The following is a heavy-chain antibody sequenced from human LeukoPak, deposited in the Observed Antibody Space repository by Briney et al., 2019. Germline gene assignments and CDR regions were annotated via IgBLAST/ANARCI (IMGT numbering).Heavy chain of an antibody. CDR1: GFSLSTTGMS. Sequence: RESGPALVKPTQTLTLTCTFSGFSLSTTGMSVIWLRQPPGKALEWLARIDWDSDKYYSTSLKTRLTISKDTPKNQVVLTMTNMDPVDTATYYCARRVTSNSFDYWGQGTLVTVSS. CDR2: IDWDSDK. V-gene: IGHV2-70*11. CDR3: ARRVTSNSFDY. D-gene: IGHD4-17*01. J-gene: IGHJ4*02.